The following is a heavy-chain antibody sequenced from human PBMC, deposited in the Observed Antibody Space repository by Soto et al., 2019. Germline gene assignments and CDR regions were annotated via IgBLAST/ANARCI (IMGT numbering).Heavy chain of an antibody. CDR2: IYYSGST. CDR3: ASLKYYDFWSGGYYFDY. J-gene: IGHJ4*02. Sequence: PSETLSLTCTVSGGSISSGDYYWSWIRQPPGKGLEWIGYIYYSGSTYYNPSLKSRVTISVDTSKNQFSLKLSSVTAADTAVYYCASLKYYDFWSGGYYFDYWGQGTLVTVSS. CDR1: GGSISSGDYY. D-gene: IGHD3-3*01. V-gene: IGHV4-30-4*01.